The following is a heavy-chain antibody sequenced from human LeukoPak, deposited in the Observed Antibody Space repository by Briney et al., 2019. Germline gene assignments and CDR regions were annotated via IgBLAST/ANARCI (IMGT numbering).Heavy chain of an antibody. CDR2: IYPGNSDI. D-gene: IGHD1-26*01. Sequence: PGESLKISCKGSGYSFTSHWIGWVRQMSGRGLGWMAIIYPGNSDIRYGPSFQGQVTISADKSINTAYLQWSSLRASDSAMYYCARYSIVDLISAGWVDSWGQGTLVTVSS. J-gene: IGHJ4*02. CDR3: ARYSIVDLISAGWVDS. V-gene: IGHV5-51*01. CDR1: GYSFTSHW.